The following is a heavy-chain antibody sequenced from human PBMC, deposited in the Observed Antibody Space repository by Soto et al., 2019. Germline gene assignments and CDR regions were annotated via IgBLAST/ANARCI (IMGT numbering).Heavy chain of an antibody. V-gene: IGHV1-24*01. D-gene: IGHD6-19*01. CDR1: GYTLTELS. J-gene: IGHJ4*02. CDR3: ATRLKTVAGFPHFDY. Sequence: ASVKVSCKVSGYTLTELSMHWVRQAPGKGLEWMGGFDPEDGETIYAQKFQGRVTMTEDTSTDTAYMELSSLRSEDTAVYYCATRLKTVAGFPHFDYWGQGNLVTVS. CDR2: FDPEDGET.